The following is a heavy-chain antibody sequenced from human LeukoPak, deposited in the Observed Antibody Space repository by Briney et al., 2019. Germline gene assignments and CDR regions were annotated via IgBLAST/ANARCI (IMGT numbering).Heavy chain of an antibody. D-gene: IGHD6-13*01. J-gene: IGHJ4*02. V-gene: IGHV1-2*02. Sequence: ASVKVSCKASGFTFTGYYIHWVRQAPGQRFEWLGWINPNSGGTNYAQKFQGRVTMTRDTSISTAYMELSRLRSDDTAVYYCAILIAAAGSHLDYWGQGTLVTVSS. CDR2: INPNSGGT. CDR1: GFTFTGYY. CDR3: AILIAAAGSHLDY.